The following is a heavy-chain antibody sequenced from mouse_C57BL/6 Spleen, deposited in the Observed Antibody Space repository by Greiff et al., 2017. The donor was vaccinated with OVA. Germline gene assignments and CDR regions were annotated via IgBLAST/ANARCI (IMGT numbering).Heavy chain of an antibody. Sequence: EVQLQQSGPELVKPGASVKISCKASGYTFTDYYMNWVKQSHGKSLEWIGDINPNNGGTSYNQKFKGKATLTVDKSSSTAYMELRSLTSEDSAVYYCARREGYGWDYWGQGTTLTVSS. J-gene: IGHJ2*01. CDR3: ARREGYGWDY. CDR1: GYTFTDYY. CDR2: INPNNGGT. V-gene: IGHV1-26*01. D-gene: IGHD2-2*01.